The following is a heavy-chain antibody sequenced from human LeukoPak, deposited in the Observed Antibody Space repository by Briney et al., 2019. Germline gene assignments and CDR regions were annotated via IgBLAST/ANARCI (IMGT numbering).Heavy chain of an antibody. CDR3: ARDRSSFNGMDV. J-gene: IGHJ6*02. V-gene: IGHV3-11*04. CDR1: GFTFSDYY. CDR2: ISSSGSTI. Sequence: GGSLRLSCAASGFTFSDYYMSWIRQAPGKGLEWVSYISSSGSTIYYADSAKGRFTISRDNAKNTLYLQMNSLRVEDTAVYYCARDRSSFNGMDVWGQRTMVTVSS.